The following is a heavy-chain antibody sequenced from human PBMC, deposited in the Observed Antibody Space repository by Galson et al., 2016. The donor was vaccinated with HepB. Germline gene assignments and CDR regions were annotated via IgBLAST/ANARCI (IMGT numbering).Heavy chain of an antibody. D-gene: IGHD6-13*01. Sequence: SLRLSCAASGFTFSSYAMNWVRQAPGKGLEWVSTISGTGGSTYYGDSVKGRFTISRDNSKNTLYRQMNSLRAEDTAVYYCAKGNEESNSGSSWYNWFDPWGQGTLVTVSS. V-gene: IGHV3-23*01. CDR1: GFTFSSYA. CDR3: AKGNEESNSGSSWYNWFDP. CDR2: ISGTGGST. J-gene: IGHJ5*02.